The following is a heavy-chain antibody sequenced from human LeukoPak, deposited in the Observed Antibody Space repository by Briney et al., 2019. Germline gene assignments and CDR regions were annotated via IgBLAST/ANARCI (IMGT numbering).Heavy chain of an antibody. CDR1: GYTFTSYY. Sequence: ASVKVSCKASGYTFTSYYMHWVRQAPGQGREWMGIINPSGGSTSYAQKFQGRVTMTRDTSTSTVYMELSSLRSEDTAVYYCARQAINYYDSSGYYDYWGQGTLVTVSS. J-gene: IGHJ4*02. CDR2: INPSGGST. V-gene: IGHV1-46*01. CDR3: ARQAINYYDSSGYYDY. D-gene: IGHD3-22*01.